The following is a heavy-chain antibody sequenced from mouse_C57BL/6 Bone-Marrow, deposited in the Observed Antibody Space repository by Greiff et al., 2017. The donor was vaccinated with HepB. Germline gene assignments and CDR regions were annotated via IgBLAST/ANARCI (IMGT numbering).Heavy chain of an antibody. CDR3: ARLGEFITTVVVPYFDY. J-gene: IGHJ2*01. CDR2: IFPGSGST. CDR1: GYTFTDYY. D-gene: IGHD1-1*01. V-gene: IGHV1-75*01. Sequence: QVQLKESGPELVKPGASVKISCKASGYTFTDYYINWVKQRPGQGLEWIGWIFPGSGSTYYNEKFKGKATLTVDKSSSTAYMLLSSLTSEDSAVYFCARLGEFITTVVVPYFDYWGQGTTLTVSS.